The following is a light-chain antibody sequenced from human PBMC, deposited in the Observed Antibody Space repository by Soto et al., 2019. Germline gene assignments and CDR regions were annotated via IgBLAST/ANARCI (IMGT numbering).Light chain of an antibody. Sequence: QSVLTQPPSVSGAPGQRVTISCTGSSSNIGANYDVHWYQQLPGTAPKLLMYGNTNRPSGVPDRFSGSKSGTSASLAITGLQAEDEADYYCQSYDSRLSGYVFGTGTKLTVL. J-gene: IGLJ1*01. V-gene: IGLV1-40*01. CDR2: GNT. CDR3: QSYDSRLSGYV. CDR1: SSNIGANYD.